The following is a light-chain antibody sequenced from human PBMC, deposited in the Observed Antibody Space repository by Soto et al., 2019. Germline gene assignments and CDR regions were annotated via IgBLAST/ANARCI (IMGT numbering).Light chain of an antibody. CDR2: DAS. CDR1: QSVRSY. CDR3: QQRSNWPPT. V-gene: IGKV3-11*01. Sequence: IVLTQSPATLSLSPGERATLSCRASQSVRSYLAWYQQKPGQAPRLLIYDASNRATGIPARFSGSGSGTDFTLTIISLEPEDFAVYYCQQRSNWPPTVGQGTRLEIK. J-gene: IGKJ5*01.